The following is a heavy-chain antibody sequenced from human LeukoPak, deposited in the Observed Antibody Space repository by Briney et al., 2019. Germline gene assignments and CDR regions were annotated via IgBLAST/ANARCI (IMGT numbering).Heavy chain of an antibody. CDR2: IYYSGST. V-gene: IGHV4-39*01. D-gene: IGHD6-13*01. J-gene: IGHJ4*02. CDR1: GGSISSSSYY. Sequence: KPSETLSLTCTVSGGSISSSSYYWGWIRQPPGKGLEWIGSIYYSGSTYYNPSLKSRVTISVDTSKNQFSLKLSSVTAADTAVYYCARLYSSWPHHIDYWGQGTLVTVSS. CDR3: ARLYSSWPHHIDY.